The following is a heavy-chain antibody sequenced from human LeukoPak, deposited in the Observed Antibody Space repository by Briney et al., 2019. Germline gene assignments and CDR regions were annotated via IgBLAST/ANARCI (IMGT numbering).Heavy chain of an antibody. D-gene: IGHD6-19*01. CDR3: ARELNIAVAGTGYYFDY. J-gene: IGHJ4*02. CDR2: IYYSGST. V-gene: IGHV4-59*01. Sequence: SETLSLTCTVSGGSISSYYWSWIRQPPGKGLEWIGYIYYSGSTNYNPSLKSRVTISVDTSKNQFSLKLSSVTAADTAVYYCARELNIAVAGTGYYFDYWGQGTLVTVSS. CDR1: GGSISSYY.